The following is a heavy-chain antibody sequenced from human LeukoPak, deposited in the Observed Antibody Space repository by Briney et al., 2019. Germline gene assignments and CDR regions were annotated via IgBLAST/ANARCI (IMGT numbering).Heavy chain of an antibody. CDR3: TKGTGITVAGYFDY. CDR2: ISRNSGNI. Sequence: GGSLRLSCAASGFTFDDYAMHWVRRAPGEGLEWVSGISRNSGNIGYADSVKGRFTISRDNAKNSLYLQMNSLRAEDTALYYCTKGTGITVAGYFDYWGQGTLVTVSS. D-gene: IGHD6-19*01. V-gene: IGHV3-9*01. CDR1: GFTFDDYA. J-gene: IGHJ4*02.